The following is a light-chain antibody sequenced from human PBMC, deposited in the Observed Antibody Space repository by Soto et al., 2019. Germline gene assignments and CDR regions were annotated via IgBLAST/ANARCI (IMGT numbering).Light chain of an antibody. Sequence: QSVLTQPASVSGSPGQSITISCTGTSSDVGGYNYVSWYQQHPGKALKLMIYDVSNRPSGVSNRFSGSKSGNTASLTISGLQAEDEADYYCSSYTSSSTSHVFGTGTKVTVL. CDR2: DVS. V-gene: IGLV2-14*01. CDR1: SSDVGGYNY. J-gene: IGLJ1*01. CDR3: SSYTSSSTSHV.